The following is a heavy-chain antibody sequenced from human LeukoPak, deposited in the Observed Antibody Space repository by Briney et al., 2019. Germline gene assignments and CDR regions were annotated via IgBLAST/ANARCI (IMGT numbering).Heavy chain of an antibody. J-gene: IGHJ5*02. V-gene: IGHV1-18*01. Sequence: ASVKVSCKASGYTFTSYGISWVRQAPGQGLEWMGWISAYNGNTNYAQKLQGRVTMTTDTSTSTAYMELRSLRSDDTAMYFCARDWGFYSTFNWFDPWGQGTLVTVSS. CDR1: GYTFTSYG. D-gene: IGHD2/OR15-2a*01. CDR3: ARDWGFYSTFNWFDP. CDR2: ISAYNGNT.